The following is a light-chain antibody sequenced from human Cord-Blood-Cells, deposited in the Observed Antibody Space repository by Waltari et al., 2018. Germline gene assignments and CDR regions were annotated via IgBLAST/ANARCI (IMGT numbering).Light chain of an antibody. J-gene: IGKJ4*01. CDR2: DAS. V-gene: IGKV3-11*01. CDR1: QSVSSY. CDR3: QQRSNFLT. Sequence: EIVLTQSPATLSLSPGERATLSCRASQSVSSYLAWYQQKPGQAPRLLIYDASNMATGIPARFSGSGSGTYFPLTISSLEPEDFAVYYCQQRSNFLTFGGGTKVEIK.